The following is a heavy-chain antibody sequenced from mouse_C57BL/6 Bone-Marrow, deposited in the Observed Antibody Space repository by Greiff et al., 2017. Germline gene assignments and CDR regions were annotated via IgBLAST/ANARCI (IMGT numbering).Heavy chain of an antibody. CDR3: TRSPPPITTVAHYYAMDY. V-gene: IGHV1-5*01. Sequence: EVKLQESGTVLARPGASVKMSCKTSGYTFTSYWMHWVKQRPGQGLEWIGAIYPGNSDTSYNQKFKGKAKLTAGTSASTAYLEPSSLTNEDSAVYYCTRSPPPITTVAHYYAMDYWGQGTSVTVSS. CDR2: IYPGNSDT. J-gene: IGHJ4*01. CDR1: GYTFTSYW. D-gene: IGHD1-1*01.